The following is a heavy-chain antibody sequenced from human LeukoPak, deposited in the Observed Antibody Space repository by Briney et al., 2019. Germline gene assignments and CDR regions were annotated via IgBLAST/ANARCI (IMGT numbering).Heavy chain of an antibody. Sequence: ASVKVSCKASGYTFTTYDINWVRQATGQGLEWLGYLNPNSGDTGYAQKFRGRVTMTRSTSISTAYMELSSLRSEDTAMYYCARVLAGGAFDIWGQGTMVTVSS. CDR2: LNPNSGDT. V-gene: IGHV1-8*01. D-gene: IGHD7-27*01. CDR1: GYTFTTYD. J-gene: IGHJ3*02. CDR3: ARVLAGGAFDI.